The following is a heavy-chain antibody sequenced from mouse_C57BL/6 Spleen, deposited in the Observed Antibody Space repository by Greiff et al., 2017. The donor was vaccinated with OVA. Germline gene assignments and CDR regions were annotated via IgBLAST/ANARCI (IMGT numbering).Heavy chain of an antibody. Sequence: EVHLVESGEGLVKPGGSLKLSCAASGFTFSSYAMSWVRQTPEKRLEWVAYISSGGDYIYYADTVKGRFTISRDNARTTLYLQMSSLKSEDTAMYYCTREKNYYGSSYGGYFDVWGTGTTVTVSS. D-gene: IGHD1-1*01. CDR2: ISSGGDYI. J-gene: IGHJ1*03. CDR3: TREKNYYGSSYGGYFDV. CDR1: GFTFSSYA. V-gene: IGHV5-9-1*02.